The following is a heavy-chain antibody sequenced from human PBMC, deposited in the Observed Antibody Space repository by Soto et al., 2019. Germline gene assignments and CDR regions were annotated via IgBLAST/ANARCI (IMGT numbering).Heavy chain of an antibody. J-gene: IGHJ6*02. CDR1: GFSVTASY. D-gene: IGHD2-2*01. CDR2: IWTNGGT. V-gene: IGHV3-66*01. Sequence: GGSLRLSCAASGFSVTASYMIWVRQAPGKGLEFVSVIWTNGGTLYADSVKGRFILSRDNSMNTVYLQMNSLRAEDTAVYYCARDSVDIVVVGMDVWGQGTTVTVSS. CDR3: ARDSVDIVVVGMDV.